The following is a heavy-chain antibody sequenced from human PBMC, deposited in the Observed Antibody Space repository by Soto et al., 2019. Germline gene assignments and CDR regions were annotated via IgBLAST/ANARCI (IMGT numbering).Heavy chain of an antibody. V-gene: IGHV3-74*01. CDR2: IKGDGTTT. D-gene: IGHD1-26*01. CDR3: VRDPGTPDSFDI. J-gene: IGHJ3*02. CDR1: GFNFSPYF. Sequence: EAHLVESGGGLPQPGGSLRLSCVASGFNFSPYFMAWVRQGPGRGLEWVSHIKGDGTTTAYADSVRGRFIISRDNGRNTLFLQMNSLRDEDTAVYYCVRDPGTPDSFDIWGQGTTVIVSS.